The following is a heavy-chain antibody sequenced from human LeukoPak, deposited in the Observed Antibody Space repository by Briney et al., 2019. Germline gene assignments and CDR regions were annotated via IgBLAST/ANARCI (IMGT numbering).Heavy chain of an antibody. CDR2: NYYNGIT. D-gene: IGHD6-25*01. V-gene: IGHV4-39*01. CDR3: ARPSGYLSFWFDP. CDR1: GGSLSSSSNY. Sequence: SETLSLTCTVSGGSLSSSSNYWGWVRQPPGRGREWLVSNYYNGITYYNPSRRRRVTISENTSKYEGIVKRSALTAADTAVYYCARPSGYLSFWFDPWGQGTLVTVSS. J-gene: IGHJ5*02.